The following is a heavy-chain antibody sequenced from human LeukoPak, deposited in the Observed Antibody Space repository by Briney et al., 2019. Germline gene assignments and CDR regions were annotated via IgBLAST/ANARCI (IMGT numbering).Heavy chain of an antibody. V-gene: IGHV3-48*03. Sequence: GGSLRLSCAASGFTFSSYEMDWVRQAPGKGLEWVSYISSSGSTIYYADSVKGRFTISRDNAKNSLYLQMNSLRAEDTAVYYCARDRGYDNSYFDYWGQRTLVTVSS. J-gene: IGHJ4*02. CDR1: GFTFSSYE. CDR3: ARDRGYDNSYFDY. CDR2: ISSSGSTI. D-gene: IGHD5-12*01.